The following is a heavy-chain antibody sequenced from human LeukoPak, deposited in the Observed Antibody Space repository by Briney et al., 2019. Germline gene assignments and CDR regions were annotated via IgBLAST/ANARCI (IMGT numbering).Heavy chain of an antibody. V-gene: IGHV3-23*01. CDR2: IRDSGAST. Sequence: GGSLRLSCAASGFTFLTYAMSWVRQAPGKGLQWVSVIRDSGASTYYADSVKGRFTISRDNSKNKLYLQMNSLRAEDTAVYYCAKAGRSGWYPGWPFDIWGQGTMATVSS. CDR1: GFTFLTYA. J-gene: IGHJ3*02. CDR3: AKAGRSGWYPGWPFDI. D-gene: IGHD6-19*01.